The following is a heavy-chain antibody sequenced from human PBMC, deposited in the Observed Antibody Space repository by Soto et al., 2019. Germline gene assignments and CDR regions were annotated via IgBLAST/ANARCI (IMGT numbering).Heavy chain of an antibody. CDR3: AVGVYGDYGWDYFDY. Sequence: EVQLVESGGGLVQPGGSLRLSCAASGFTFTSYSMNWVRQAPGKGLEWVSYISISSSPIYYADSVKGRFTISRDNAKNSLYLQMNSLRDEATAVYDCAVGVYGDYGWDYFDYWGQGTLVTVSS. D-gene: IGHD4-17*01. CDR1: GFTFTSYS. J-gene: IGHJ4*02. CDR2: ISISSSPI. V-gene: IGHV3-48*02.